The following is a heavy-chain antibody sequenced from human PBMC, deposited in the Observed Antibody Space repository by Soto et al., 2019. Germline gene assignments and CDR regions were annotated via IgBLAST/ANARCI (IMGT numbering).Heavy chain of an antibody. CDR3: AHAYGGRSLY. V-gene: IGHV2-5*02. J-gene: IGHJ4*02. D-gene: IGHD1-26*01. Sequence: QITLKESGPTLVKPTQTLTLTCTFSGFSLPTDRVGVGWIRQPPGKALEWLSVIYWDDSKTYRPSLKSRRTSTADTSKNPVALTMTDMDPVDTATYYCAHAYGGRSLYWGQGTLVTVSS. CDR1: GFSLPTDRVG. CDR2: IYWDDSK.